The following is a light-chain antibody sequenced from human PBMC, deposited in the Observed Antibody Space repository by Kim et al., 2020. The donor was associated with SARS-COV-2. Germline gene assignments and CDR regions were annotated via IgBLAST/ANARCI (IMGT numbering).Light chain of an antibody. CDR3: NSRDSSGNHLV. J-gene: IGLJ2*01. V-gene: IGLV3-19*01. CDR2: GKN. Sequence: ALEQTVRIPCQGDSLRSYYASWYQQKPGQAPVLVIYGKNNRPSGIPDRFSGSSSGNTASLTITGAQAEDEADYYCNSRDSSGNHLVFGGGTQLTVL. CDR1: SLRSYY.